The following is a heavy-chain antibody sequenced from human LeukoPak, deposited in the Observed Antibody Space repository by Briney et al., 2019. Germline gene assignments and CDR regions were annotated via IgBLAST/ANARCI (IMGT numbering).Heavy chain of an antibody. CDR1: GYTFTGYC. J-gene: IGHJ6*03. CDR2: INPNSGGT. CDR3: ARGGYYGSGSPHDMDV. D-gene: IGHD3-10*01. Sequence: ASVKVSCKASGYTFTGYCMHWVRQAPGQGLEWMGWINPNSGGTNYAQKFQGRVTMTRDTSISTAYMELSRLRSDDTAVYYCARGGYYGSGSPHDMDVWGKGTTVTISS. V-gene: IGHV1-2*02.